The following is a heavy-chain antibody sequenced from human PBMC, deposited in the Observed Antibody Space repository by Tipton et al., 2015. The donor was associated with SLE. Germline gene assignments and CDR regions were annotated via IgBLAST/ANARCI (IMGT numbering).Heavy chain of an antibody. CDR1: GDSISNYY. V-gene: IGHV4-59*01. CDR2: IYNSGTT. CDR3: ARGPYGGYAHNY. J-gene: IGHJ4*02. D-gene: IGHD5-12*01. Sequence: LRLSCSVSGDSISNYYWSWIRQPPGKGLEWIGYIYNSGTTNYNPSLKSRVTISVDTSKNQFSLKLNSVTAADTAVYYCARGPYGGYAHNYWGQGTLVTVSS.